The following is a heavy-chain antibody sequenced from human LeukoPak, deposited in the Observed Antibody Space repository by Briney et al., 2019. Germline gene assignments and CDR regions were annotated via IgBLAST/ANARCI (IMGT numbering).Heavy chain of an antibody. D-gene: IGHD5-12*01. J-gene: IGHJ4*02. CDR3: AEAESGNKFDY. Sequence: GGSLRLSCAASGFTFSSYAMHWVRQAPGKGLEWVSAISGSGGSTYYADSVKGRFTISRDNSKNTLYLQMNSLRAEDTAVYYCAEAESGNKFDYWGQGTLVTVSS. CDR1: GFTFSSYA. V-gene: IGHV3-23*01. CDR2: ISGSGGST.